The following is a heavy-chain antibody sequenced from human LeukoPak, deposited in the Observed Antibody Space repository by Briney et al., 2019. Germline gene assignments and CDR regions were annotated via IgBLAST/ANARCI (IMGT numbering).Heavy chain of an antibody. CDR2: ISSSSSTI. CDR1: GFTFSSYS. D-gene: IGHD3-9*01. V-gene: IGHV3-48*04. CDR3: ARDVLRYFDWPETLYYGMDV. Sequence: PGRSLRLSCAASGFTFSSYSMNWVRQAPGKGLEWVSYISSSSSTIYYADSVKGRFTISRDNAKNSLYLQMNSLRAEDTAVYYCARDVLRYFDWPETLYYGMDVWGQGTTVTVSS. J-gene: IGHJ6*02.